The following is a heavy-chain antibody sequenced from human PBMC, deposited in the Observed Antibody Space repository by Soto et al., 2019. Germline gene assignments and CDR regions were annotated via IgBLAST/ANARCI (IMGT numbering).Heavy chain of an antibody. CDR2: ISHDGSDK. J-gene: IGHJ4*02. CDR3: AKGYYSGYDLAYFDY. V-gene: IGHV3-30*18. Sequence: GGSLRLSCAASGFPFGGFGMHWLRQAPGKGLEWVAVISHDGSDKFYADSVKGRFTISRDNSRNTLYLQLNTLRAEDTALYYCAKGYYSGYDLAYFDYWGQGTLVTVSS. D-gene: IGHD5-12*01. CDR1: GFPFGGFG.